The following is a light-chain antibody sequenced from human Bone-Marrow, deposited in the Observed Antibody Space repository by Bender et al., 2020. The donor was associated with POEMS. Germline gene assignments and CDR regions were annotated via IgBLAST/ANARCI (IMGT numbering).Light chain of an antibody. V-gene: IGLV3-25*03. Sequence: SSELTQPPSVSVSPGQTARITCSADVFPDPYVYWYQQKAGQLPVLLIYKDTERASGIPERFSGSTSGTTVTLTISGVQAEDEAVYYCQSADNSNISVMFGGGTKLTVL. CDR1: VFPDPY. CDR2: KDT. J-gene: IGLJ3*02. CDR3: QSADNSNISVM.